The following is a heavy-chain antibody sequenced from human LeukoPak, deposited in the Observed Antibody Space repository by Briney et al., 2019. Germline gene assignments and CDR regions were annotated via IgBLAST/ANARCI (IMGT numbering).Heavy chain of an antibody. V-gene: IGHV4-34*01. J-gene: IGHJ4*02. D-gene: IGHD1-7*01. CDR1: GGSFSGYY. Sequence: SETLSLTCAVYGGSFSGYYWSWIRQPPGKGLEWIGEINHSGSTNYNPSLKGRVTISVDTSKNQFSLKLSSVTAADTAVYYCARGVDWNYDYWGQGTLVTVSS. CDR2: INHSGST. CDR3: ARGVDWNYDY.